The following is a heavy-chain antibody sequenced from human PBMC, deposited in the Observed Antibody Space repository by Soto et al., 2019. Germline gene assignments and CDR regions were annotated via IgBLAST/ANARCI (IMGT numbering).Heavy chain of an antibody. D-gene: IGHD2-15*01. J-gene: IGHJ4*02. CDR1: GYTFTHYG. Sequence: QIQLVQSGAEMKKPGASVKVSCKPSGYTFTHYGVSWLRQAPGQGLEWMGWISAYNGNTDYAHKFQGRVALTTDTSTSTAYMELRGLSPDATAVYYWARDVPGSGVPFWDYWGQGTLVTVSS. CDR3: ARDVPGSGVPFWDY. CDR2: ISAYNGNT. V-gene: IGHV1-18*04.